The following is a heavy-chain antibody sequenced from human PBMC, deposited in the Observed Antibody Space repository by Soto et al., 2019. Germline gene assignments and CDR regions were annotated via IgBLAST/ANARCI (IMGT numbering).Heavy chain of an antibody. Sequence: PSETLSLTCTVSGGSISSGGYHWSWIRQHPGKGLEWIGYIYYSGSTYYNPSLKSRVTISVDTSKNQFSLKLSSVTAADTAVYYCARDIRGVLMVNNWFDPWGQGTLVTVSS. J-gene: IGHJ5*02. CDR2: IYYSGST. CDR1: GGSISSGGYH. CDR3: ARDIRGVLMVNNWFDP. V-gene: IGHV4-31*03. D-gene: IGHD2-8*01.